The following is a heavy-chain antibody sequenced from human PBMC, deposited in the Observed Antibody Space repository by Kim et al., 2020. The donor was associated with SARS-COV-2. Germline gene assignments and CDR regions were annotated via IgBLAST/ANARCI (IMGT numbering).Heavy chain of an antibody. CDR2: IYYSGST. CDR1: GDSISSYY. Sequence: SETLSLTCTVSGDSISSYYWSWIRQPPGKGLEWIGYIYYSGSTNYNPSLKSRVTISVDTSKNQFFLNLRSLTSADTAVYYCARDRLGSGWYGAARENWFDPWGQGTLVTVSS. D-gene: IGHD6-19*01. CDR3: ARDRLGSGWYGAARENWFDP. V-gene: IGHV4-59*01. J-gene: IGHJ5*02.